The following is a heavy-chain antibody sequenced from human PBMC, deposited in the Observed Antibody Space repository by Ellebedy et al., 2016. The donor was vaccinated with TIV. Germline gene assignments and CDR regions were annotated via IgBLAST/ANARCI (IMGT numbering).Heavy chain of an antibody. CDR1: GFTFSDYD. V-gene: IGHV3-21*01. D-gene: IGHD3-10*01. J-gene: IGHJ5*02. Sequence: GESLKISXVASGFTFSDYDMNWVRQAPGKGLEWVSSISSSSSYIYYADSVKGRFTISRDNSKNTLYLQMNSLRAEDTAVYYCARGLTMVRGVIENWFDPWGQGTLVTVSS. CDR2: ISSSSSYI. CDR3: ARGLTMVRGVIENWFDP.